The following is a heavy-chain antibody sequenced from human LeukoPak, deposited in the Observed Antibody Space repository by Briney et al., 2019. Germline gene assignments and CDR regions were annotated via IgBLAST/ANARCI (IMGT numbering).Heavy chain of an antibody. CDR2: ISAYNGNT. J-gene: IGHJ5*02. V-gene: IGHV1-18*01. D-gene: IGHD2-21*02. CDR1: GYTFTSYG. CDR3: ARDGIYCGGDCYSGENWFDP. Sequence: ASVKVSCNASGYTFTSYGISWVRQAPGQGLEWMGWISAYNGNTNYAQKLQGRVTMTTDTSTSTAYMELRSLRSDDTAVYYCARDGIYCGGDCYSGENWFDPWGQGTLVTVSS.